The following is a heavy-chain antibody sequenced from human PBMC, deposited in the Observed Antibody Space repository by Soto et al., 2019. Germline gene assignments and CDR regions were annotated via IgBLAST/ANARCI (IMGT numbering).Heavy chain of an antibody. CDR3: ARDRPTSSIRARDYYYAMDV. J-gene: IGHJ6*02. V-gene: IGHV1-18*01. CDR1: GYPFITYV. Sequence: GASVKVSCKASGYPFITYVISWVRQAPGQGLEWMGWISSYNGNTNYAQKLQGRVTMTTDTSTTTAYMELRSLRSDDTAVYYCARDRPTSSIRARDYYYAMDVWGQGATVTVSS. CDR2: ISSYNGNT. D-gene: IGHD6-6*01.